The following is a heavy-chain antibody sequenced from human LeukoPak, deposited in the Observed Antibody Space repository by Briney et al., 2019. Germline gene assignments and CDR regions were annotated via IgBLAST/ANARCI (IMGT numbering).Heavy chain of an antibody. J-gene: IGHJ6*02. Sequence: ASVKVSCKASGYTFSDYGVSWVRQAPGQGLEWMGRISAYNGNTNYLQKFQGRVTMTTDTSTATAYMELRSLRPSDTAVYFCAAGHTYYYGMDVWGQGTTVTVSS. V-gene: IGHV1-18*01. CDR3: AAGHTYYYGMDV. CDR2: ISAYNGNT. CDR1: GYTFSDYG.